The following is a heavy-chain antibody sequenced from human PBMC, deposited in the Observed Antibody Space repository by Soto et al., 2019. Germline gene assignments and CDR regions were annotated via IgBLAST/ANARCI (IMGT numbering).Heavy chain of an antibody. Sequence: PGESLTITFRSAGDSFTRYWIIWVRQMPGKGLEWMGRIDPSDSYINHSPSFQGHVTISADKPISTAYLQWSSLKASDTAMYYCARHRYGSGNYSNEDYWGQGTLVTVS. CDR3: ARHRYGSGNYSNEDY. CDR2: IDPSDSYI. CDR1: GDSFTRYW. J-gene: IGHJ4*02. V-gene: IGHV5-10-1*01. D-gene: IGHD3-10*01.